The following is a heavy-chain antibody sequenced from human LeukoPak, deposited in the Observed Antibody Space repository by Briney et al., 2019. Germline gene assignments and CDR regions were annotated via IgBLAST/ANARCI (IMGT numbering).Heavy chain of an antibody. D-gene: IGHD6-19*01. CDR2: INHSGST. CDR1: GGSFSGYY. Sequence: SETLSLTCAVYGGSFSGYYWSWIRQPPGKGLEWLGEINHSGSTNYNPSLKSRVTISVDTSKNQFSLKLSSVTAADTAVYYCAKGRGPRAVAGRALDYWGQGTLVTVSS. CDR3: AKGRGPRAVAGRALDY. J-gene: IGHJ4*02. V-gene: IGHV4-34*01.